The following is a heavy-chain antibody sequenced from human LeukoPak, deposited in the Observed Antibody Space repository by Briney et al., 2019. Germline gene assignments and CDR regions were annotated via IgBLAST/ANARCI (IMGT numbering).Heavy chain of an antibody. CDR2: FYYSRSTRRSS. Sequence: SETLSLTCIVSGGSMSDFCWTWTRHPRGEGAEWIGCFYYSRSTRRSSYYNPALKRRGKISVDSSKKQFSLKLASVTAADAAVYYCVRENGIADDKATMAKFSKTQVKYYYYMDVWGKGTTVTVSS. CDR3: VRENGIADDKATMAKFSKTQVKYYYYMDV. J-gene: IGHJ6*03. V-gene: IGHV4-59*01. CDR1: GGSMSDFC. D-gene: IGHD4/OR15-4a*01.